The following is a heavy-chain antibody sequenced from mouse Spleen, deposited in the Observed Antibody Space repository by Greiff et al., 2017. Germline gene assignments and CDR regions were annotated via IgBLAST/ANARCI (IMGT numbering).Heavy chain of an antibody. V-gene: IGHV1-64*01. Sequence: QVQLQQPGAELVKPGASVKLSCKASGYTFTSYWMHWVKQRPGQGLEWIGMIHPNSGSTNYNEKFKSKATLTVDKSSSTAYMQLNSLTSEDSAVYYCARRNHYGSSYGWFAYWGQGTLVTVSA. CDR1: GYTFTSYW. J-gene: IGHJ3*01. D-gene: IGHD1-1*01. CDR2: IHPNSGST. CDR3: ARRNHYGSSYGWFAY.